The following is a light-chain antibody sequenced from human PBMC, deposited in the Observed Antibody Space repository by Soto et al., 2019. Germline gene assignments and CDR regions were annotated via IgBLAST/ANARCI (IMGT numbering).Light chain of an antibody. Sequence: QSALTQPASVSGSPGQSITISCTGTSSDVGGSNYVSWYQQLPGKAPKLMIYDVSDRPSGVSNRFSGSKSGNTASLTISGLQAEDEADYYCCAYAGSSTWVFGGGTKLTVL. CDR1: SSDVGGSNY. CDR2: DVS. CDR3: CAYAGSSTWV. V-gene: IGLV2-14*01. J-gene: IGLJ3*02.